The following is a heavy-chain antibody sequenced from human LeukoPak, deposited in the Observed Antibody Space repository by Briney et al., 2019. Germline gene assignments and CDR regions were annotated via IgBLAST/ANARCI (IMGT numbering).Heavy chain of an antibody. CDR3: ARGGVEYSSSYYYFDY. J-gene: IGHJ4*02. V-gene: IGHV4-34*01. CDR2: INHSGST. CDR1: GGSFSGYY. Sequence: SETLSLTCAVYGGSFSGYYWSWIRQPPGKGLEWIGEINHSGSTNYNPSLKSRVTISVDTSKNQFSLKLSSVTAADTAVYYCARGGVEYSSSYYYFDYWGQGTLVTVSS. D-gene: IGHD6-6*01.